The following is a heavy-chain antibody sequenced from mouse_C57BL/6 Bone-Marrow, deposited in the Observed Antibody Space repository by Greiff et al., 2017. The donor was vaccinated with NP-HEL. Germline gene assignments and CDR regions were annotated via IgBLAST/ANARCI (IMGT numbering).Heavy chain of an antibody. CDR2: IDPSDSET. Sequence: QVQLKQPGAELVRPGSSVKLSCKASGYTFTSYWMHWVKQRPIQGLEWIGNIDPSDSETHYNQKFKDKATLTVDKSSSTAYMQLSSLTSEDSAVYYCARSNSSGSYFDYWGQGTTLTVSS. D-gene: IGHD3-2*02. CDR1: GYTFTSYW. CDR3: ARSNSSGSYFDY. V-gene: IGHV1-52*01. J-gene: IGHJ2*01.